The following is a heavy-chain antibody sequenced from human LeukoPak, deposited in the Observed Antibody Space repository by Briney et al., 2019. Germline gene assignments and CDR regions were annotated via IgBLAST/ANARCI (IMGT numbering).Heavy chain of an antibody. D-gene: IGHD2-2*01. V-gene: IGHV1-2*02. CDR2: INPNSGGT. CDR3: ARDQVVVVPAAKTSRFDP. Sequence: ASVKVSCKASGYTFTGYYMHWVRQAPGQGLEWMGWINPNSGGTNYAQKFQGRVTMTRDTSISTAYMELSRLRSDDTAVYYCARDQVVVVPAAKTSRFDPWGRGTLVTVSS. J-gene: IGHJ5*02. CDR1: GYTFTGYY.